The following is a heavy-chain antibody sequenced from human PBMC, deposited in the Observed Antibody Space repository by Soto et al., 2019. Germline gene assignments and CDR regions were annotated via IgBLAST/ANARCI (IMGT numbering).Heavy chain of an antibody. D-gene: IGHD4-17*01. CDR1: GFTFSSYA. V-gene: IGHV3-23*01. CDR3: AKIQVSTVTIDY. J-gene: IGHJ4*02. Sequence: EVQLLESGGGLVQPGGSLRLSCAASGFTFSSYAMSWVRQAPGKGLEWVSAISGSGGSTYYADSVKGRFTISRDNSKNTLYLQMNSLRAEDTAAYYCAKIQVSTVTIDYWGQGTLVTVSS. CDR2: ISGSGGST.